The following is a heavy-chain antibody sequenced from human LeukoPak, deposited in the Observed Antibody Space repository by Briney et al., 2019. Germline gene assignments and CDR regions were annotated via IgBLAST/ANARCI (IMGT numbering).Heavy chain of an antibody. J-gene: IGHJ4*02. CDR3: ARDIVDRYSSSEY. CDR2: ISYDGSNK. Sequence: PGGSLRFSCAASGFTFSSYAMHWVRQAPGKGLEWVAVISYDGSNKYYANSVKGRFTISRDNSKNTLYLQMNSLRAEDTAVYYCARDIVDRYSSSEYWGQGTLVTVSS. CDR1: GFTFSSYA. V-gene: IGHV3-30-3*01. D-gene: IGHD6-6*01.